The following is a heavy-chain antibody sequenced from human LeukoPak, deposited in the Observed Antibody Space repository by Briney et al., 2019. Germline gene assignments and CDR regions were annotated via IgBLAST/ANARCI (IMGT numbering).Heavy chain of an antibody. J-gene: IGHJ4*02. V-gene: IGHV1-2*06. CDR2: INPNSGGT. D-gene: IGHD4-17*01. CDR1: GYTFTGYY. Sequence: ASVKVSCKASGYTFTGYYMHWVRQAPGQGLEWMGRINPNSGGTNSAQKFQGRVTMTRDTSISTAYMELSSLRSGDTAVYYCAKGDPYGDIFDYWGQGTLVTVSS. CDR3: AKGDPYGDIFDY.